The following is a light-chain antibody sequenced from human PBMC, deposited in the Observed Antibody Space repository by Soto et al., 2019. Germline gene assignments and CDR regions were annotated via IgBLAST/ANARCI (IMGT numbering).Light chain of an antibody. V-gene: IGLV2-14*01. CDR1: SSDVGGYNS. Sequence: QSALTQPASVSGSPGQSITISCRGTSSDVGGYNSVSWCQQYPGKAPKLMIYEVSNRPSGVSNRFSGSKSGNTASLTISGLQAEDEADYYCSSYTSSSPYVFGTGTKLTVL. CDR2: EVS. J-gene: IGLJ1*01. CDR3: SSYTSSSPYV.